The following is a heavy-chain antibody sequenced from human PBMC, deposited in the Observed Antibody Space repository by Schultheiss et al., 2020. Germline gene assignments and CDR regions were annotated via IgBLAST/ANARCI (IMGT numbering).Heavy chain of an antibody. D-gene: IGHD6-6*01. CDR3: ARDPTYGSSSLGDY. CDR2: ISDDANKK. J-gene: IGHJ4*02. CDR1: GFTFTDHY. V-gene: IGHV3-30*03. Sequence: GGSLRLSCAASGFTFTDHYMGWIRQIPGKGLEWVAIISDDANKKYYADSVKGRFTISRDNSKNTLYLQMNSLRAEDTAVYYCARDPTYGSSSLGDYWGQGTLVTVSS.